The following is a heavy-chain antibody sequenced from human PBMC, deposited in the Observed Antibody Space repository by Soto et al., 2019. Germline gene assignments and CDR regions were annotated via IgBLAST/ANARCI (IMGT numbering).Heavy chain of an antibody. CDR1: GFTFSNYC. CDR3: ARGRAVAV. V-gene: IGHV3-7*02. D-gene: IGHD6-19*01. J-gene: IGHJ4*02. Sequence: EVQLVESGGGLVQPGGSLRLSCVASGFTFSNYCMTWIRQPPGQGLEWVANIQEDGSESHYVDSVRGRFTISRDNARNSLVLEMNSLRVEDTGIDYCARGRAVAVWGQGTLVIVSS. CDR2: IQEDGSES.